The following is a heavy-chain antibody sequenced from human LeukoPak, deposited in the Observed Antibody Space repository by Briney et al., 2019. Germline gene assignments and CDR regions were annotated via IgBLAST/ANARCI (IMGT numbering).Heavy chain of an antibody. J-gene: IGHJ4*02. CDR1: GGTFCTLD. Sequence: SVKVSCKASGGTFCTLDISWVRQAPGHGLEWMGGIIPLFGPANYAQKFQDRVTIIADESTTTAYMELSSLRSEDTAVYYCARLGSGYDPGDFWGQGTLVTVST. CDR3: ARLGSGYDPGDF. D-gene: IGHD5-12*01. V-gene: IGHV1-69*01. CDR2: IIPLFGPA.